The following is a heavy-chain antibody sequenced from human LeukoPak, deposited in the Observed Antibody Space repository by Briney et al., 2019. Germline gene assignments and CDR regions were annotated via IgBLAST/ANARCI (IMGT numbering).Heavy chain of an antibody. CDR1: GFTFSTYS. CDR3: ARDPQYCSGGSCYSFDY. Sequence: GGSLRLSYAASGFTFSTYSMNWVRQAPGKGLEWVSSIISSSGYIYYADSVKGRFTISRDNAKNSLYLQMNSLRAEDTAVYYCARDPQYCSGGSCYSFDYWGQGTLVTVSS. D-gene: IGHD2-15*01. V-gene: IGHV3-21*01. CDR2: IISSSGYI. J-gene: IGHJ4*02.